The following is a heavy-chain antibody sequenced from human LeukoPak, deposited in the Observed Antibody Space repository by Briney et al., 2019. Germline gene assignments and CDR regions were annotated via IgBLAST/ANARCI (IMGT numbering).Heavy chain of an antibody. J-gene: IGHJ6*03. CDR2: IRGSGGST. V-gene: IGHV3-23*01. CDR1: GFTFSSCG. CDR3: ARDSLRTALYYMDV. Sequence: GGSLRLSCAASGFTFSSCGMSWVRQAPGKGLEWVSAIRGSGGSTYYADSVKGRFTISRDNSKNTLYLQMNSLRAEDTAVYYCARDSLRTALYYMDVWGKGTTVTVSS.